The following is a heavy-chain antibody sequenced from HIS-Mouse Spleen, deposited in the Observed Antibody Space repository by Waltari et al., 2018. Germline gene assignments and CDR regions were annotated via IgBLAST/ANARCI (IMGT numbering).Heavy chain of an antibody. V-gene: IGHV4-34*01. Sequence: QVQLQQWGAGLLKPSETLSLTCAVYGGSFSGYYWTWIRQTPGKGLEWIGEINHSGSTNYNPSLKSRVTISVDTSKNQFSLKLSSVTAADTAVYYCARGLAARFDYWGQGTLVTVSS. CDR2: INHSGST. J-gene: IGHJ4*02. CDR1: GGSFSGYY. CDR3: ARGLAARFDY. D-gene: IGHD6-6*01.